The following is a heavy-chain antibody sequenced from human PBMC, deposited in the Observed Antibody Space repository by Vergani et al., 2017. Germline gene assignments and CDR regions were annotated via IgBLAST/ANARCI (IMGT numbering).Heavy chain of an antibody. CDR1: GYSITSYY. V-gene: IGHV1-46*03. CDR3: VRAPIQVRFFDL. D-gene: IGHD5-24*01. CDR2: INLRLGSS. Sequence: VQLVQSGAEMKKPGASVKVSCKASGYSITSYYLHWVRLAPGQGPEWMGVINLRLGSSTVATTIHGKLSITADTSTSTVFMEMTRLTSEDTAVYYCVRAPIQVRFFDLWGRGTLVTGSS. J-gene: IGHJ2*01.